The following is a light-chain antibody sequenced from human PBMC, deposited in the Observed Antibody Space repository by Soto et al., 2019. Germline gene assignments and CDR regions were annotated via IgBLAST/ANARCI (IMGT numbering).Light chain of an antibody. J-gene: IGLJ3*02. CDR2: TDN. V-gene: IGLV1-44*01. Sequence: QSVLTQPPSASGTPGQRVIISCSGSSSNIGSNGVNWYQQVPGMAPKLLIDTDNQRPSGVPDRFSGSRSDTSASLAITGLPSEDEADYYCAAWDDSLGGSWLFGGGTKVTVL. CDR3: AAWDDSLGGSWL. CDR1: SSNIGSNG.